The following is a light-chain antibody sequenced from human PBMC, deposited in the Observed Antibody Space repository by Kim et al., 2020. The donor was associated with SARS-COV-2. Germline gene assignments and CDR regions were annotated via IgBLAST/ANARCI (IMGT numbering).Light chain of an antibody. CDR3: QQYNRWPLT. J-gene: IGKJ4*01. V-gene: IGKV3-15*01. CDR2: DTS. Sequence: EIVMTQSAATLSVSPGERATLSCRASQSITSDLAWYQHKPGQAPRLLMYDTSTRATGIPARFSGSGSGTEFILTISSLQSEDFAVYYCQQYNRWPLTFGGGTKVDIK. CDR1: QSITSD.